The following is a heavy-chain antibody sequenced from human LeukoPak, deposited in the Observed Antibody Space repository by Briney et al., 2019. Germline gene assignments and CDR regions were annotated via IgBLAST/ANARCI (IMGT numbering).Heavy chain of an antibody. CDR2: INHSGST. V-gene: IGHV4-34*01. CDR1: GWSFSGYY. CDR3: ARLSVGYSSSWYDY. Sequence: SETLSLTCAVYGWSFSGYYWSWIRQPPGKGLEWIGEINHSGSTKYNPSLKSRVTISLDTSKNQFSLKLSSVTAADTAVYYCARLSVGYSSSWYDYWGQGTLVTVSS. D-gene: IGHD6-13*01. J-gene: IGHJ4*02.